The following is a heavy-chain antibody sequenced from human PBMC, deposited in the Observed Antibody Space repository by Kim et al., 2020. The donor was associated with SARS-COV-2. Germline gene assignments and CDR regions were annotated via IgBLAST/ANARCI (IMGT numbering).Heavy chain of an antibody. J-gene: IGHJ4*02. V-gene: IGHV1-3*01. Sequence: ASVKVSCKASGYTFTSYAMHWVRQAPGQRLEWMGWINAGNGNTKYSQKFQGRVTITRDTSASTAYMELSSLRSEDTAVYYCARTADCSSTSCYRFDYCGQGTLVTVSS. CDR2: INAGNGNT. CDR1: GYTFTSYA. D-gene: IGHD2-2*01. CDR3: ARTADCSSTSCYRFDY.